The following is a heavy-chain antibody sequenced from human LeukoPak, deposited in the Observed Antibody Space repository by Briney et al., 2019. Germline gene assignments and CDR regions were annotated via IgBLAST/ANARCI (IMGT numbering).Heavy chain of an antibody. V-gene: IGHV1-18*01. CDR3: ARDTYCSSTSCFPYYMDV. J-gene: IGHJ6*03. CDR2: ISTYYGNT. Sequence: EASVKVSCKASGYTFTNYGITWVRQAPGQGLEWMGWISTYYGNTKYAQKFQDRVTMTTNTSTSIAYMELRSLRSDDTAVYYCARDTYCSSTSCFPYYMDVWGTGTTATVSS. CDR1: GYTFTNYG. D-gene: IGHD2-2*01.